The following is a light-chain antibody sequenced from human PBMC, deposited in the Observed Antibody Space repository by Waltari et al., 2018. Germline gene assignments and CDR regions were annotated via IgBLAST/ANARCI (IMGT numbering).Light chain of an antibody. Sequence: EIVMTQSPATLSVSPGERATLSCRASPGVGRNLAWYQQKPGQAPRLLISAASNRATGIPARFSGSGYGTEFTLTISSLQSEDFAVYYCQQYNNWPPLTFGGGTTVEI. J-gene: IGKJ4*01. CDR3: QQYNNWPPLT. CDR2: AAS. CDR1: PGVGRN. V-gene: IGKV3-15*01.